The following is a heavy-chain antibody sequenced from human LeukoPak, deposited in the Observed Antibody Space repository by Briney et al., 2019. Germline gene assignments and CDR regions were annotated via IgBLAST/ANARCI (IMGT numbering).Heavy chain of an antibody. D-gene: IGHD6-19*01. V-gene: IGHV5-10-1*01. CDR2: IDPSDSYT. CDR1: GYSFTTDY. CDR3: ASVGAMAVSGDDY. J-gene: IGHJ4*02. Sequence: GESLRISCKGSGYSFTTDYITWVRQMPGKGLEWMGRIDPSDSYTNYSPSFQGHVTISADKSISTAYLQWSSLKASDTAMYYCASVGAMAVSGDDYWGQGTLVTVSS.